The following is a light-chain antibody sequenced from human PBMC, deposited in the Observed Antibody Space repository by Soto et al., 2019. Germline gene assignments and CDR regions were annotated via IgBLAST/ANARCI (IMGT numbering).Light chain of an antibody. CDR2: LGS. CDR1: QSLLHSNGNTY. J-gene: IGKJ3*01. V-gene: IGKV2-28*01. Sequence: DIVMTQSPLSLPVTPGEPASISCRCSQSLLHSNGNTYLDWYLQKPGQSPQLLISLGSNRASGVPDRFSGSGSGTDFTLKISRVEAEDVGVYYCMQALEPSFSFGPGTKVDNK. CDR3: MQALEPSFS.